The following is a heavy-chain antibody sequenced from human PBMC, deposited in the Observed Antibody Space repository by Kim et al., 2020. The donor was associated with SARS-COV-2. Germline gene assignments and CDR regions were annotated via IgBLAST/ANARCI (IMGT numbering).Heavy chain of an antibody. CDR3: AKDRADSSGWYTDAFDI. V-gene: IGHV3-23*01. CDR1: GFTFSSYA. CDR2: ISGSGGST. J-gene: IGHJ3*02. D-gene: IGHD6-19*01. Sequence: GGSLRLSCAASGFTFSSYAMSWVRQAPGKGLEWVSAISGSGGSTYYADSVKGRFTISRDNSKNTLYLQMNSLRAEDTAVYYCAKDRADSSGWYTDAFDIWGQGTMVTVSS.